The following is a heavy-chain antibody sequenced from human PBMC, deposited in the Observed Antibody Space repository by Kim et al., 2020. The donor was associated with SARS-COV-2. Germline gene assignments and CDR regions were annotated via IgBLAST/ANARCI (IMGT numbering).Heavy chain of an antibody. V-gene: IGHV3-30*18. CDR2: ISYDGSNK. CDR1: GFTFSSYD. Sequence: GGSLRLSCAASGFTFSSYDMHWVRQAPGKGLEWVAVISYDGSNKYYADSVKGRFTISRDNSKNTLYLQMNSLRAEDTAVYYCAKDLGDYGDYPDAFDIWG. CDR3: AKDLGDYGDYPDAFDI. J-gene: IGHJ3*02. D-gene: IGHD4-17*01.